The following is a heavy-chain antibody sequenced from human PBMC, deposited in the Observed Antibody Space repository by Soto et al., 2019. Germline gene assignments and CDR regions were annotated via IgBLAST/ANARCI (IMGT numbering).Heavy chain of an antibody. CDR2: ISGRGGST. CDR3: QKDSYGDYYYYMDV. J-gene: IGHJ6*03. D-gene: IGHD4-17*01. Sequence: EVQLLESGGGLVQPGGSLRLSCAASGFTFSSYAMSRVRQTPGKGLEWVSAISGRGGSTYYADSVKGRFTISRDNSKNTLYLQINSIRAEDTVVYYCQKDSYGDYYYYMDVGGKGTTVTVSS. V-gene: IGHV3-23*01. CDR1: GFTFSSYA.